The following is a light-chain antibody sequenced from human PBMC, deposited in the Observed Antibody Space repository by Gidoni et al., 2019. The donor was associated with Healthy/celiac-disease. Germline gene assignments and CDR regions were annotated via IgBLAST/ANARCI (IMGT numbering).Light chain of an antibody. V-gene: IGKV4-1*01. CDR1: QRVLYSSNNKNY. J-gene: IGKJ1*01. CDR3: QQYYSTPGT. Sequence: DIVMTQSPDSLAVSLGERATINCKSSQRVLYSSNNKNYLAWYQQKPGQPPKLLIYWAATRESGVPDRFSGSGSGTDFTLTISSLQAEDVAVYYCQQYYSTPGTFGQXTKVEIK. CDR2: WAA.